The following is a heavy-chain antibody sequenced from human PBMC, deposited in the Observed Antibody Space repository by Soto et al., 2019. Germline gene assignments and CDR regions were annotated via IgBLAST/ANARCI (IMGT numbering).Heavy chain of an antibody. CDR3: AKTQGGMATKYFDY. V-gene: IGHV3-9*01. Sequence: PGGSLRLSCEASGLNFVDYAMHWVRQAPGKGLQWVSGISWNGNTIAYADSVKGRFIISRDNAKNSLFLQMNSLRPDDTAFYYCAKTQGGMATKYFDYLGQGTLVTVYS. D-gene: IGHD5-12*01. CDR2: ISWNGNTI. J-gene: IGHJ4*02. CDR1: GLNFVDYA.